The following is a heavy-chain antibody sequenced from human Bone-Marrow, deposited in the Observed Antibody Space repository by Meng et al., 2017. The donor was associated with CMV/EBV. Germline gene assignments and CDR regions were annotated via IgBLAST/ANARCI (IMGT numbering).Heavy chain of an antibody. J-gene: IGHJ6*02. Sequence: SLKISCAASGFTFSSYAMHWVRQAPGKGLEWVAVISYDGSNKYYADSVKGRFTISRDNSKNTLYLQMNSLRAEDTAVYYCARIAAAALKPYYYGMDVWGQGTTVTVSS. CDR2: ISYDGSNK. V-gene: IGHV3-30*04. D-gene: IGHD6-13*01. CDR3: ARIAAAALKPYYYGMDV. CDR1: GFTFSSYA.